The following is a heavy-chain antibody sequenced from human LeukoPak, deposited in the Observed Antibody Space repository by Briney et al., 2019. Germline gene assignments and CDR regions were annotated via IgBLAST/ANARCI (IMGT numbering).Heavy chain of an antibody. CDR1: GGSFSGYY. CDR3: AILGPYYDILTGYQRGHYYSYMDV. V-gene: IGHV4-34*01. CDR2: INHSGST. D-gene: IGHD3-9*01. Sequence: SETLSLTCAVYGGSFSGYYWSWIRQAPGKGLEWIGEINHSGSTNYNPSLKSRVTISVDTSKNQFSLKLSSVTAADTAVYYCAILGPYYDILTGYQRGHYYSYMDVWGKGTTVTVSS. J-gene: IGHJ6*03.